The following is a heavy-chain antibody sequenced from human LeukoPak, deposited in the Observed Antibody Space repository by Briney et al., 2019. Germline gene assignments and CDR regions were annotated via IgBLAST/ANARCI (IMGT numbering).Heavy chain of an antibody. CDR3: ARDRRLHYYDSSGPLGYDYHSLDV. CDR2: IKQDGSER. CDR1: GLIFGDCW. Sequence: GGSMRLSCVVSGLIFGDCWMTWVRQAPGQGLEWVASIKQDGSERYYVDSVKGRFTISRDNAKNSAYLQMNSLRADDTAVYYCARDRRLHYYDSSGPLGYDYHSLDVWGQGTTVIVSS. J-gene: IGHJ6*02. V-gene: IGHV3-7*01. D-gene: IGHD3-22*01.